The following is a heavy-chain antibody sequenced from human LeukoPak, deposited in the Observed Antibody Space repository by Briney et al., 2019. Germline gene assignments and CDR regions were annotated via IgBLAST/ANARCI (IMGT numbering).Heavy chain of an antibody. Sequence: SETLSLTCTVSGGSISSYYWSWIRQPPGKGLECIGYIYYSGSTNYNPSLKSRVTISVDTSKNQFSLKLSSVTAADTAVYYCARHRGGAKGFDYRGQGTLVTVSS. D-gene: IGHD3-16*01. CDR1: GGSISSYY. CDR3: ARHRGGAKGFDY. V-gene: IGHV4-59*08. J-gene: IGHJ4*02. CDR2: IYYSGST.